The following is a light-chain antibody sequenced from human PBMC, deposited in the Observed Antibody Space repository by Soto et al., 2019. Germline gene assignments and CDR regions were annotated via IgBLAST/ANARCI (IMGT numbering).Light chain of an antibody. CDR3: QQYGSSTLT. J-gene: IGKJ4*01. Sequence: EIVMTQSPATLSVSQGERATLSCRSSQTVSNNYLAWYQQKPGQPPRLLIYGAFGRATGIPDRFSGSGSGTDFTLTISRLEPEDFAVYYCQQYGSSTLTFGGGTKVDIK. CDR2: GAF. V-gene: IGKV3-20*01. CDR1: QTVSNNY.